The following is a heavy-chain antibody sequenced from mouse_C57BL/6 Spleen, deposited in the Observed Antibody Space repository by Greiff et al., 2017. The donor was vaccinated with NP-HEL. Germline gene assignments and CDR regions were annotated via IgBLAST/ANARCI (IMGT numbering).Heavy chain of an antibody. CDR2: INPSNGGT. Sequence: QVQLQQPGTELVKPGASVKLSCKASGYTFTSYWLHWVKQRPGQGLEWIGNINPSNGGTNYNEKFKSKATLTVDKSSSTAYMQLSSLTSEDSAVYYCARKGYGNYGFDYWGQGTTLTVSS. D-gene: IGHD2-10*02. J-gene: IGHJ2*01. V-gene: IGHV1-53*01. CDR3: ARKGYGNYGFDY. CDR1: GYTFTSYW.